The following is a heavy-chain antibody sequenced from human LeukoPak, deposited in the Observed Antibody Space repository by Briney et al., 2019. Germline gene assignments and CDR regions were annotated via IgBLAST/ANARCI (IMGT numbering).Heavy chain of an antibody. CDR3: VRESIRGTRDFDY. D-gene: IGHD2-21*01. V-gene: IGHV3-48*04. Sequence: PGGSLRLSCSASGFTFSSNSMNWVRQAPGKGLDWVSYISSGSRTIFYADSVKGRFTISRDNAKNSLYLQMNSLRAEDTAMYYCVRESIRGTRDFDYWGQGTLVTVSS. J-gene: IGHJ4*02. CDR1: GFTFSSNS. CDR2: ISSGSRTI.